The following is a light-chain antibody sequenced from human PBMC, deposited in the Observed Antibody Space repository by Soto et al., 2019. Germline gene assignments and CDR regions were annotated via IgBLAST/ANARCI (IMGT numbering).Light chain of an antibody. Sequence: EIVLTQSPGTLSLSPGERATLSCRASQSVSSSYLAWYQQKPGQAPRLLIYGASSRATGIPDRFSGSGSGTDFTLTISRLEPEDFAVYYCQQYNKWPLTFGPGTKVDIK. CDR2: GAS. J-gene: IGKJ3*01. CDR1: QSVSSSY. CDR3: QQYNKWPLT. V-gene: IGKV3-20*01.